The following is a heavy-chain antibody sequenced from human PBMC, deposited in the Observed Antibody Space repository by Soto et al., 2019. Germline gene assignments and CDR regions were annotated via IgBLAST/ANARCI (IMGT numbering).Heavy chain of an antibody. D-gene: IGHD6-6*01. CDR3: ARGGAYSSSSPYYYYGMDV. J-gene: IGHJ6*02. CDR2: INPNSGGT. V-gene: IGHV1-2*04. Sequence: VKVSCKASGYTFTGYYMHWVRQAPGQGLEWMGWINPNSGGTNYAQKFQGWVTMTRDTSISTAYMELSRLRSDDTAVYYCARGGAYSSSSPYYYYGMDVWGQGTTVTVSS. CDR1: GYTFTGYY.